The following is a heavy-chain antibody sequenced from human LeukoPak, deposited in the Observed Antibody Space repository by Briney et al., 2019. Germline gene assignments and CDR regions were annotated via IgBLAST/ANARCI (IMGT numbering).Heavy chain of an antibody. D-gene: IGHD3-22*01. CDR3: ARDGPYYYDSSGYYHFDY. CDR2: IYTSGST. J-gene: IGHJ4*02. V-gene: IGHV4-4*07. Sequence: PSETLSLTCTVSGGSISSYYWSWIRQPAGKGLEWIGRIYTSGSTNYNPSLKSRVTMSVDTSKNQFSLELSSVTAADTAVYYCARDGPYYYDSSGYYHFDYWGQGTLVTVSS. CDR1: GGSISSYY.